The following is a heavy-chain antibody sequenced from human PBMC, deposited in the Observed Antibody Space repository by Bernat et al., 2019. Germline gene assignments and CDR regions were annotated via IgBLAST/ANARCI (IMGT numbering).Heavy chain of an antibody. V-gene: IGHV3-30*01. J-gene: IGHJ4*02. D-gene: IGHD3-3*01. CDR3: ARDYTLRFLEWLFRY. CDR1: GFTFSSYA. Sequence: VQLLESGGGLVQPGGSLRLSCAASGFTFSSYAMHWVRQAPGKGLEWVAVISYDGSNKYYADSVKGRFTISRDNSKNTLYLQMNSLRAEDTAVYYCARDYTLRFLEWLFRYWGQGTLVTVSS. CDR2: ISYDGSNK.